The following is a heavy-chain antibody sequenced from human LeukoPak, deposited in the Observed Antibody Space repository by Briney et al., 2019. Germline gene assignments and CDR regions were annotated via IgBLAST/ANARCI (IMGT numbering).Heavy chain of an antibody. CDR2: IKPDGSLI. Sequence: GGSLRLSCAASGFTFSSYWMTWVRQGPGKGLEWVANIKPDGSLIYYVDSVKGRFTISRDNAKNSLYLQMNSLRAEDTAVYYCARVDRNYVYYGMDVWGQGTTVTVSS. CDR1: GFTFSSYW. CDR3: ARVDRNYVYYGMDV. J-gene: IGHJ6*02. V-gene: IGHV3-7*01. D-gene: IGHD3/OR15-3a*01.